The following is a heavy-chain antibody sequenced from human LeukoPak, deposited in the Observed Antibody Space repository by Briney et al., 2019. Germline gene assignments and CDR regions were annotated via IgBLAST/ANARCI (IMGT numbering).Heavy chain of an antibody. V-gene: IGHV4-59*01. D-gene: IGHD3-3*01. CDR3: ARGRGVVTPYYFDS. J-gene: IGHJ4*02. Sequence: SETLSLSCTVSGGSISSYYGSWIRQPPGKGVGWIGYIYYSGSPNYNPSLKSRVTISVDTSKNQFSLKLSSVTAADTAVYFCARGRGVVTPYYFDSWGQGTLVTVSS. CDR2: IYYSGSP. CDR1: GGSISSYY.